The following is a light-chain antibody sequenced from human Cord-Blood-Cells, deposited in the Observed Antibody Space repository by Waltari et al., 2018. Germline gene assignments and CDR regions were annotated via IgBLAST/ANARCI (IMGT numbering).Light chain of an antibody. CDR3: QQYNNWPPWT. CDR2: GAS. Sequence: EIMMTPSPAPLSVSPGEKATLSCRASQSVSSNLAWYQQKPGQAPRLLIYGASTRATGIPARFSGSGSGTEFTLTISSLQSEDFAVYYCQQYNNWPPWTFGQGTKVEIK. V-gene: IGKV3-15*01. J-gene: IGKJ1*01. CDR1: QSVSSN.